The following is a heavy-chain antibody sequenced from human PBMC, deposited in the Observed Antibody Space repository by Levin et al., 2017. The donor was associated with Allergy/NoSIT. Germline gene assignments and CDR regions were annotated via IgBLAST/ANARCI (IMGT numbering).Heavy chain of an antibody. CDR3: ARGGYCSGGSCYLSGYDY. V-gene: IGHV1-69*01. Sequence: KISCKASGGTFSSYAISWVRQAPGQGLEWMGGIIPIFGTANYAQKFQGRVTITADESTSTAYMELSSLRSEDTAVYYCARGGYCSGGSCYLSGYDYWGQGTLVTVSS. J-gene: IGHJ4*02. D-gene: IGHD2-15*01. CDR2: IIPIFGTA. CDR1: GGTFSSYA.